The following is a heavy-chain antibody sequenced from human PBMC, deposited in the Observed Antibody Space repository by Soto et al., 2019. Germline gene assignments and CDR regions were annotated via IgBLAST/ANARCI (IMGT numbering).Heavy chain of an antibody. CDR2: ISAYNGKA. V-gene: IGHV1-18*04. D-gene: IGHD3-3*01. Sequence: QVQLVQSGGEVKKPGASVKVSCKASGYNYSSYGVTWVRQAPGQGLEWRGWISAYNGKANYAPNIQDRVTMSIDTSTGTAYMEMRSLRSDDTAVYYCARQHNDLWSDSPDFDYWGQGTLVTVSA. J-gene: IGHJ4*02. CDR1: GYNYSSYG. CDR3: ARQHNDLWSDSPDFDY.